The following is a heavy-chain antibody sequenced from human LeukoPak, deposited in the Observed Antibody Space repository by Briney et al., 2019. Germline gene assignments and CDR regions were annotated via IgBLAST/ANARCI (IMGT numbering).Heavy chain of an antibody. CDR3: ARAPRTYYYESSGYYFDY. CDR1: GGSISSYY. J-gene: IGHJ4*02. D-gene: IGHD3-22*01. V-gene: IGHV4-4*07. CDR2: IYTSGST. Sequence: SETLSLTCTVSGGSISSYYWSWIRQPAGKGLEWIGRIYTSGSTNYNPSLKSRVTMSVDTSKNQFSLKLSSVTAADTAVYYCARAPRTYYYESSGYYFDYWGQGTLVTVSS.